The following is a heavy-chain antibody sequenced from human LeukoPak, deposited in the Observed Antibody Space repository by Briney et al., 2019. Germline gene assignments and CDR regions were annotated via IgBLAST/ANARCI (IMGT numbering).Heavy chain of an antibody. CDR3: ARRRGDAFDI. D-gene: IGHD3-10*01. Sequence: SETLSLTCTVSGGSISSYYWSWIRQPPGKGLEWIGYIDYSGSTNSNPSLKSRVTISVDTSKNQFSPKLSSVTAADTAVYYCARRRGDAFDIWGHGTMVTVSS. J-gene: IGHJ3*02. V-gene: IGHV4-59*08. CDR1: GGSISSYY. CDR2: IDYSGST.